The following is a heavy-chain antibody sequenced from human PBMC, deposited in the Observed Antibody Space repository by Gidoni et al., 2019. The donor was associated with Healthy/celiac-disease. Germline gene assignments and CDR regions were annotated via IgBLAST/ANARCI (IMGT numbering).Heavy chain of an antibody. V-gene: IGHV3-30*18. D-gene: IGHD6-19*01. J-gene: IGHJ4*02. CDR1: GFTFSSYG. Sequence: QVQLVESGGGVVQPGRSLRLSCAASGFTFSSYGMHWVRQAPGKGLEWVAVISYDGSNKYYADSVKGRFTISRDNSKNTLYLQMNSLRAEDTAVYYCAKAQWQEDYFDYWGQGTLVTVSS. CDR2: ISYDGSNK. CDR3: AKAQWQEDYFDY.